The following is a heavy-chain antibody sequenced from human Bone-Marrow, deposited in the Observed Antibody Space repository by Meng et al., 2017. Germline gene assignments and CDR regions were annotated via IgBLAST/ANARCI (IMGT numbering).Heavy chain of an antibody. CDR3: AKESRDGYDYLAWFDP. V-gene: IGHV3-23*01. J-gene: IGHJ5*02. D-gene: IGHD5-24*01. CDR2: ISGTGDNT. Sequence: GGSLRLSCAASGFTLSSYAMSWVRQAPGKGLEWVSSISGTGDNTYYSDSVKGRFTISRDNSKNTLYLQLNSLRVEDTAAYYCAKESRDGYDYLAWFDPWGQGTLVTVSS. CDR1: GFTLSSYA.